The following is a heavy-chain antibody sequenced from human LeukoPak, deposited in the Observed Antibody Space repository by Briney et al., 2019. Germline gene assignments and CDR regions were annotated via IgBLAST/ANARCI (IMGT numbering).Heavy chain of an antibody. J-gene: IGHJ4*02. V-gene: IGHV4-4*07. CDR1: GVSISSYY. CDR3: ARDRYYYDSSGYCRFDY. D-gene: IGHD3-22*01. CDR2: IHTSGST. Sequence: SETLPLTCTVSGVSISSYYWSWIRQPAGKGLEWIGRIHTSGSTNYNPSLKSRVTMSVDTSKNEFSLKLSSVTAADTAVYYCARDRYYYDSSGYCRFDYWGQGTLVTVSS.